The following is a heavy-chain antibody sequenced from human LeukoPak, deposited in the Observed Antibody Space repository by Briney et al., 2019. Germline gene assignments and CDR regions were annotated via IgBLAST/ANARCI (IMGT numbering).Heavy chain of an antibody. D-gene: IGHD3-16*01. Sequence: ASVKVSCKASGGTFSSYAISWVRQAPGQGLEWMGWINTNTGNPTYAQGFTGRFVFSLDTSVSTAYLQISSLKAEDTAVYYCAREGFSDVWRSYRNFDYWGQGTLVTVSS. CDR2: INTNTGNP. CDR3: AREGFSDVWRSYRNFDY. CDR1: GGTFSSYA. V-gene: IGHV7-4-1*02. J-gene: IGHJ4*02.